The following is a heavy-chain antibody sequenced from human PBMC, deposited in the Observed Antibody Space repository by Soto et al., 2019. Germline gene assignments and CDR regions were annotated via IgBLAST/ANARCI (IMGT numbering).Heavy chain of an antibody. CDR1: GYTFTSYA. D-gene: IGHD3-22*01. J-gene: IGHJ4*02. CDR2: INAGNGNT. Sequence: VASVKVSCKASGYTFTSYAMHWVRPAPGQRLEWMGWINAGNGNTKYSQKFQGRVTITRDTSESTAYMELSSLRSEDTAVYYCARDNYSDSSGYYRTYYFDYWRQGTLVPVSS. V-gene: IGHV1-3*01. CDR3: ARDNYSDSSGYYRTYYFDY.